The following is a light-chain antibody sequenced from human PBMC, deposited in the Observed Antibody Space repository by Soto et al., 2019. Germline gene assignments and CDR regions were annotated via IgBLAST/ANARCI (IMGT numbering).Light chain of an antibody. V-gene: IGKV3-20*01. Sequence: EIVMTQSPATLSVSPGETATLSCRASQNVSNNLAWYQQKPGQAPRLLIYGASSRATGIPDRFSGSGSGTDFTLTISRLEPEDFAVYYCQQYGSSGTFGQGTRLEIK. J-gene: IGKJ5*01. CDR1: QNVSNN. CDR2: GAS. CDR3: QQYGSSGT.